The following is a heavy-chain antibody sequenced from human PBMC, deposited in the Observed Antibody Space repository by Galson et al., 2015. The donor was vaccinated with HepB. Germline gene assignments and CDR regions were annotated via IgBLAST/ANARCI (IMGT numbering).Heavy chain of an antibody. J-gene: IGHJ4*02. CDR3: AREDIGIYYPLRDY. CDR2: IWHDGSNQ. D-gene: IGHD1-26*01. V-gene: IGHV3-33*01. Sequence: SLRLSCAASGFTFSNYGMHWVRQAPGKGLEWVGVIWHDGSNQHYVDSLKGRFTISRDNSKNTLYLYINSLRAEDTAVYYCAREDIGIYYPLRDYWGQGTLVTVSS. CDR1: GFTFSNYG.